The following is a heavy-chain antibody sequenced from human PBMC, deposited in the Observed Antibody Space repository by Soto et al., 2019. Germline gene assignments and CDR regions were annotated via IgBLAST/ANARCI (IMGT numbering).Heavy chain of an antibody. CDR3: ARSWFGESPDHKNWFDL. CDR2: IYYSGST. J-gene: IGHJ5*02. CDR1: GGSISSGDYY. D-gene: IGHD3-10*01. V-gene: IGHV4-30-4*01. Sequence: QVQLQESGPGLVKPSQTLSLTCTVSGGSISSGDYYWSWIRQPPGKGLEWIGYIYYSGSTYYNPSLKSRVTISVDTSKTQFSLKLSSVPAADTAVYYCARSWFGESPDHKNWFDLWGQGTLVTVSS.